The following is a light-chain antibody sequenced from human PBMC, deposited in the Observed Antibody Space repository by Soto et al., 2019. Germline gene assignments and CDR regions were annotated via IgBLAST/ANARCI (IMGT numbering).Light chain of an antibody. Sequence: DIQMTQSPSTLSGSVGGRFTIPCRASQTISSWLAWYQQKPGKAPKLLIYKASTLKSGVPSRFSGSGSGTEFTLTISSLQAEDVAVYYCQQYYSTPTFGQGTKVDIK. CDR1: QTISSW. CDR3: QQYYSTPT. V-gene: IGKV1-5*03. J-gene: IGKJ1*01. CDR2: KAS.